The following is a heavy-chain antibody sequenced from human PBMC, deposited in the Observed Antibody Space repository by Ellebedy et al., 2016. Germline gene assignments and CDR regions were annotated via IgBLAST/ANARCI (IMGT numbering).Heavy chain of an antibody. CDR3: ARDFRGIAVAGTDY. J-gene: IGHJ4*02. V-gene: IGHV3-66*01. CDR1: GFTFSNFF. Sequence: GGSLRLXXAASGFTFSNFFMTWVRQAPGKGLEWVSLIYSGGDTSYADSVKGRFTISRDSSRNTLYLQMNSLRAEDTAVYYCARDFRGIAVAGTDYWGQGTLVTVSS. D-gene: IGHD6-19*01. CDR2: IYSGGDT.